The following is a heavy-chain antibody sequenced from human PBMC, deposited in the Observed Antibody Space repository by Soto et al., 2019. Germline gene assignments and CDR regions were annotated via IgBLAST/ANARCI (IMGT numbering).Heavy chain of an antibody. CDR3: ARQRRTTVTTSYYFDY. J-gene: IGHJ4*02. Sequence: SETLSLTCTVSGDSISSYYWSWIRQPPGKGLEWIGYIYYSGSTNYNPSLKSRVTISVDTSKNQFSLKLSSVTAADTAVYYCARQRRTTVTTSYYFDYWGQGTLVTVSS. CDR1: GDSISSYY. CDR2: IYYSGST. V-gene: IGHV4-59*08. D-gene: IGHD4-17*01.